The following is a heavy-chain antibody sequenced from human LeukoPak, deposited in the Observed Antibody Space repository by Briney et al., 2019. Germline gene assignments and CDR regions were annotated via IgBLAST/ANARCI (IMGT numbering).Heavy chain of an antibody. D-gene: IGHD3-16*01. J-gene: IGHJ3*02. CDR2: NIPIFGTA. CDR1: GGTFNSYA. V-gene: IGHV1-69*05. CDR3: AKAKGSHGGRAFDI. Sequence: SVKVSCKASGGTFNSYAITWVRQAPGQGLEWMGGNIPIFGTANYAQKLQGRVTMTTDTSTSTAYMELRSLRSDDTAVYYCAKAKGSHGGRAFDIWGQGTMVTVSS.